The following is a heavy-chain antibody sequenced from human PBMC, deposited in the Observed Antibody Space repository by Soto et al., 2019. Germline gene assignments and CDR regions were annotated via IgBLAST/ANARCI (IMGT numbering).Heavy chain of an antibody. CDR2: IYYSGTT. Sequence: QVQLQESGPGLVKPSQTLSLTCTVSGDSIRSGGYYWSWIRQHPGKGLEWIGYIYYSGTTYYNPSLKSRFTISLDTSRKQFSLNLSSVTAADTAVYYCARDRGGYKFPDAFDIWGPGTMVTVSS. CDR3: ARDRGGYKFPDAFDI. D-gene: IGHD5-12*01. CDR1: GDSIRSGGYY. J-gene: IGHJ3*02. V-gene: IGHV4-31*03.